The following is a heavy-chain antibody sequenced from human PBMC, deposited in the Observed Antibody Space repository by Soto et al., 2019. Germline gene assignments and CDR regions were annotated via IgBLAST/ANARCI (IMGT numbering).Heavy chain of an antibody. CDR2: IYSGGST. Sequence: GGSLRLSCAASGFTVSSNYMSWVRQAPGKGLEWVSVIYSGGSTYYADSVKGRFTISRDNSKNTLYLQMNSLRAEDTAVYYCARSLVVAATYSDYYYYYGMDVWGQGTTVTVSS. CDR3: ARSLVVAATYSDYYYYYGMDV. J-gene: IGHJ6*02. CDR1: GFTVSSNY. D-gene: IGHD2-15*01. V-gene: IGHV3-53*01.